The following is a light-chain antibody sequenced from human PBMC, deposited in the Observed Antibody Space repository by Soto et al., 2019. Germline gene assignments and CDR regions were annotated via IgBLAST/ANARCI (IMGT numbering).Light chain of an antibody. CDR1: QSISSW. J-gene: IGKJ1*01. CDR3: LQDINYPWT. Sequence: DIQMTQSPSTLSASVGDRGTMSCPATQSISSWLAWYQQKPGKAPKLLIYQASSLESEVPSRFSGSGSGTEFTLTISSLQPDDFATYYCLQDINYPWTFGQGTKVDIK. CDR2: QAS. V-gene: IGKV1-5*03.